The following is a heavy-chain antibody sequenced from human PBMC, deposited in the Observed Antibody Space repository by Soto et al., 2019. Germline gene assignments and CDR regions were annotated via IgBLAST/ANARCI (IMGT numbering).Heavy chain of an antibody. CDR1: GFSMTNHA. J-gene: IGHJ4*02. CDR2: ISSTGSKT. CDR3: AREPKPFFTGYYDL. D-gene: IGHD3-9*01. Sequence: EARLLESGGGLVQPGGSLRLSCVVSGFSMTNHALTWVRQAPGKGLEWVSSISSTGSKTYYADSIKGRFTISRDNSKNTVFLQMNSLRPDDMAFYFCAREPKPFFTGYYDLWGQGTLVTVSS. V-gene: IGHV3-23*01.